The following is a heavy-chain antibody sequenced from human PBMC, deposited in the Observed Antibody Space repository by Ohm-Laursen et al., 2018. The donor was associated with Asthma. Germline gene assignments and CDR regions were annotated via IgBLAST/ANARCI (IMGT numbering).Heavy chain of an antibody. D-gene: IGHD3-22*01. Sequence: SQTLSLTCAVSGGSINSGGYYWSWIRQHPGKGLEWIGHIYYSGSTYYNPSLQSRVTISVDTSKNQFSLKLSSVTAADTAVYYCARTSITMIVVEWGQGTLVTVSS. CDR3: ARTSITMIVVE. J-gene: IGHJ4*02. V-gene: IGHV4-31*11. CDR2: IYYSGST. CDR1: GGSINSGGYY.